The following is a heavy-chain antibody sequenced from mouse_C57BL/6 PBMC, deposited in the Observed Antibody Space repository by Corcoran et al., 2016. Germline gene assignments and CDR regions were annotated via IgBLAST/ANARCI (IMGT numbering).Heavy chain of an antibody. Sequence: QIQLVQSGPELKKPGETVKISCKASGYTFTTYGMSWVKQAPGKGLKWLGWINTYSGVPTYADDFKGRFAFSLETSASTAYLQINNLKNEDTATYFCARHYGSSYGDYWGQGTTLTVSS. CDR2: INTYSGVP. CDR3: ARHYGSSYGDY. J-gene: IGHJ2*01. D-gene: IGHD1-1*01. V-gene: IGHV9-3*01. CDR1: GYTFTTYG.